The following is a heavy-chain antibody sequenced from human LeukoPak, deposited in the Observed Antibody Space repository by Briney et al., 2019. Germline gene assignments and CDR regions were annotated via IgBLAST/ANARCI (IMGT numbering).Heavy chain of an antibody. D-gene: IGHD6-6*01. V-gene: IGHV3-21*01. CDR2: ISSSSSYI. CDR1: GFTFSSYS. Sequence: GGSLRLSCAASGFTFSSYSMNWVRQAPGKGLEWVSSISSSSSYIYYADSVKGRFTISRDNAKNSLYLQMNSLRAEDTAVYYCARGGVYSTSAVDYWGQGTLVTVSS. J-gene: IGHJ4*02. CDR3: ARGGVYSTSAVDY.